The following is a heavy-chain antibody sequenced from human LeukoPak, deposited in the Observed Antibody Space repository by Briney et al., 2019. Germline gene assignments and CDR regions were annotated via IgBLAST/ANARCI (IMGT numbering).Heavy chain of an antibody. Sequence: SETLSLTCTFSGGSISSYYWIWIRQPPGKGLEWVGFIYYSGNTNYNPSLKSRVTISVDTSKNQFSLKLSSVTATDTAVYYCARDSRDSSSWYGDAFDIWGQGTMVTVSS. V-gene: IGHV4-59*01. CDR2: IYYSGNT. J-gene: IGHJ3*02. CDR3: ARDSRDSSSWYGDAFDI. D-gene: IGHD6-13*01. CDR1: GGSISSYY.